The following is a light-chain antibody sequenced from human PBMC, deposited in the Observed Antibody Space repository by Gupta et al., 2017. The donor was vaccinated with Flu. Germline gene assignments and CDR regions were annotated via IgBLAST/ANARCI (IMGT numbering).Light chain of an antibody. V-gene: IGLV3-19*01. J-gene: IGLJ2*01. CDR2: AKN. CDR1: SLRSSY. Sequence: QTVRSTCQGDSLRSSYASWYQQKPGQAPLLVIYAKNNRPSGSPDRFSGSSSGNTASLTITGAQAEDEADYYCNSRDSSDNHQAVFGGGTKLTVL. CDR3: NSRDSSDNHQAV.